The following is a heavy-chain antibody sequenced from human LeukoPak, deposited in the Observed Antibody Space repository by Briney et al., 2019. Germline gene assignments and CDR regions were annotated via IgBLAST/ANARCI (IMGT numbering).Heavy chain of an antibody. Sequence: AASVKVSCKASDYTFTTYGISWVRQAPGQGLEWMGWISAYNGNTNYAQELQGRVTMTTDTSTSTAHMELRSLRSDDTAVYYCARDREQWLGYYYYGMDVWGQGTTVTVSS. D-gene: IGHD6-19*01. J-gene: IGHJ6*02. CDR2: ISAYNGNT. CDR3: ARDREQWLGYYYYGMDV. CDR1: DYTFTTYG. V-gene: IGHV1-18*01.